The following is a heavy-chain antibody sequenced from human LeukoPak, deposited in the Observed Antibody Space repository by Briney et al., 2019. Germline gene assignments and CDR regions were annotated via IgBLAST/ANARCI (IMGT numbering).Heavy chain of an antibody. CDR1: GFTFSSYA. J-gene: IGHJ4*02. CDR3: AKGRGTTIFGVAQSDY. D-gene: IGHD3-3*01. Sequence: PGGSLRLSCEASGFTFSSYAMSRVRQAPGKGLEWVSALNGGGDYTYYAASVKGRFTISRDNSKNTLFLQMSSLRVEDTAVYYCAKGRGTTIFGVAQSDYWGQGTLVTVSS. CDR2: LNGGGDYT. V-gene: IGHV3-23*01.